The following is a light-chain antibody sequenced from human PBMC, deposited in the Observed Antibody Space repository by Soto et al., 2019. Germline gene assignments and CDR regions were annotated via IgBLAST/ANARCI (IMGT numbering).Light chain of an antibody. CDR1: QSVSSNS. J-gene: IGKJ5*01. CDR3: QQARSSLLT. V-gene: IGKV3-20*01. Sequence: EIVLTQSPGTLSLSPGEIATPSCKVSQSVSSNSLAWYLQKPGQAPRLLIYGGSSRATGIPDRFSGSGSGTDFTLNISRVEPEDFAVYYCQQARSSLLTFGRGTRLEI. CDR2: GGS.